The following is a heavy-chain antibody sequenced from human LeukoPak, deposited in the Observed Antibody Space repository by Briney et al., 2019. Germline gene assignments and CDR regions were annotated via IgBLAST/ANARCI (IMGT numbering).Heavy chain of an antibody. V-gene: IGHV4-59*12. D-gene: IGHD6-19*01. CDR3: ARDREYSSGWYGAFDI. CDR1: GGSISSYY. Sequence: SETLSLTCTVSGGSISSYYWSWIRQPPGKGLEWIGYIYYSGSTNYNPSLKSRVTISVDTSKNQFSLKLSSVTAADTAVYYCARDREYSSGWYGAFDIWGQGTMVTVSS. CDR2: IYYSGST. J-gene: IGHJ3*02.